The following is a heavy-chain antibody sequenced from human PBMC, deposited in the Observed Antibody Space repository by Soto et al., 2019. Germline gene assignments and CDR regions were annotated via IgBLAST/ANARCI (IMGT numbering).Heavy chain of an antibody. J-gene: IGHJ6*02. Sequence: GASVKVSCKASGYTFSSYGISWVRQAPGQGLEWMGWISAYNGNTNYAQKLQGRVTMTTDTSTSTAYMELRSLRSDDTAVYYCARDIVGADYYGMDVWGQGTTVTVSS. CDR2: ISAYNGNT. CDR1: GYTFSSYG. D-gene: IGHD1-26*01. V-gene: IGHV1-18*01. CDR3: ARDIVGADYYGMDV.